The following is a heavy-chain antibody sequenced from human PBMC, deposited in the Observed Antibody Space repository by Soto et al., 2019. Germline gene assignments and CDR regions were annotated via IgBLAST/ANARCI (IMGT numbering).Heavy chain of an antibody. V-gene: IGHV1-69*01. Sequence: QVQLVQSGAEVKKPGSSVKVSCKASGGTFSSYAISWVRQAPGQGLEWMGGIIPIFGTANYAQKFQGRVPITADESTSTAYMELSSLRSEDTAVYYCARDIAVAGTSYYYYYGMVVRGQGPTVTVSS. CDR1: GGTFSSYA. CDR3: ARDIAVAGTSYYYYYGMVV. CDR2: IIPIFGTA. J-gene: IGHJ6*02. D-gene: IGHD6-19*01.